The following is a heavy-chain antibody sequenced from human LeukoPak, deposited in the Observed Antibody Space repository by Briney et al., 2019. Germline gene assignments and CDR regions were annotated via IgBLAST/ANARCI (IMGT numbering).Heavy chain of an antibody. J-gene: IGHJ4*02. D-gene: IGHD1-7*01. Sequence: SQTLSLTCTVSGGSTSSGDHYWSWIRQPPGKGLEWIGYIYYSGSTYYNSSLKSRVTISVDTSKNQFSLKLSSVAAADTAVYFCARTVRTGTNYIDYWGQGTLVTVSS. V-gene: IGHV4-30-4*01. CDR3: ARTVRTGTNYIDY. CDR1: GGSTSSGDHY. CDR2: IYYSGST.